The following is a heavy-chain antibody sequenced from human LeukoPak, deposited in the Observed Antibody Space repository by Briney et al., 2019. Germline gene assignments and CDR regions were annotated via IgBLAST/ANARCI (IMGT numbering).Heavy chain of an antibody. Sequence: SETLSLTCTVSGGSIGSSSYYWGWIRQPPGKGLEWIGSIYYSGSTYYNPSLKSRVTISVGTSMNQFSLKLSSVTAADTAVYYCARHVLPRSAMTTFYVSYFDYWGQGTLVTVSS. D-gene: IGHD3-16*01. CDR2: IYYSGST. CDR1: GGSIGSSSYY. J-gene: IGHJ4*02. CDR3: ARHVLPRSAMTTFYVSYFDY. V-gene: IGHV4-39*01.